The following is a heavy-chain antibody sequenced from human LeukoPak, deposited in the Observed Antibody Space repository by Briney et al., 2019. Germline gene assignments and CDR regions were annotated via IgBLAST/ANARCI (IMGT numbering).Heavy chain of an antibody. V-gene: IGHV4-59*01. D-gene: IGHD3-3*01. CDR3: ARRVWSPRLKAFDI. J-gene: IGHJ3*02. CDR2: IYYSGST. Sequence: SETLSLTCTVSGGSISSYYWSWIRQPPGKGLEWIGYIYYSGSTNYNPSLKSRVTISVDTSKNQFSLELSSVTAADTAVYYCARRVWSPRLKAFDIWGQGTMVTVSS. CDR1: GGSISSYY.